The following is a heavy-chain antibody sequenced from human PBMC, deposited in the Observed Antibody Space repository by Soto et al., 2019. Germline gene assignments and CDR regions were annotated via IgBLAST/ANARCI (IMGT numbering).Heavy chain of an antibody. Sequence: GGSLRLSCAASGFTFSSYTMNWVRQAPGKGLEWVSSISSSSSYIYYADSVKGRFTISRDNAKNSLYLQMNSLRAEDTAVYYCAIDGGGELRRARAIDIWGQGTMVTVSS. CDR1: GFTFSSYT. CDR2: ISSSSSYI. D-gene: IGHD3-10*01. V-gene: IGHV3-21*01. CDR3: AIDGGGELRRARAIDI. J-gene: IGHJ3*02.